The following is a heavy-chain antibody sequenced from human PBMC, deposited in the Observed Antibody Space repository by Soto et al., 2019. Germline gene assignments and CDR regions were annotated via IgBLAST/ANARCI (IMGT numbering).Heavy chain of an antibody. D-gene: IGHD3-22*01. Sequence: SETLSLTCAVYGGSFSGYYWSWIRQPPGKGLEWIGEINHSGSTNYNPSLKSRVTISVDTSKNQFSLKLSSVTAADTAVYYCARTRIYYDSSGYYGYYYYGMDFWGQGTTVTVSS. J-gene: IGHJ6*02. CDR3: ARTRIYYDSSGYYGYYYYGMDF. V-gene: IGHV4-34*01. CDR1: GGSFSGYY. CDR2: INHSGST.